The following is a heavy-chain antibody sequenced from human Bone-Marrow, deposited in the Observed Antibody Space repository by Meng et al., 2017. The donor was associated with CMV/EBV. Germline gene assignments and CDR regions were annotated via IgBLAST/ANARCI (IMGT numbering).Heavy chain of an antibody. CDR2: ISSSSSYI. CDR3: ARGLVGAHDAFDI. Sequence: GESLKISCAASGFTFSSYSMNWVRQAPGKGLEWVASISSSSSYIYYAGSVKGRFTISRDNAKNSLYLQMNSLRAEDTAVYYGARGLVGAHDAFDIWGQGTMVTVSS. V-gene: IGHV3-21*01. J-gene: IGHJ3*02. D-gene: IGHD1-26*01. CDR1: GFTFSSYS.